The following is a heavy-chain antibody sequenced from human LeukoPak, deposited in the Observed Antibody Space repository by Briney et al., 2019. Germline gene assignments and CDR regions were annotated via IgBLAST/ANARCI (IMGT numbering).Heavy chain of an antibody. D-gene: IGHD5-12*01. CDR2: INHSGST. J-gene: IGHJ4*02. V-gene: IGHV4-34*01. CDR1: GGSFSGYY. Sequence: SETLSLTCAVYGGSFSGYYWSWIRQPPGKGLEWIGEINHSGSTNYEPSLRSRVTISVDTSKNQFSLNLSSVTAADTAVYYCARAGWLYYFDYWGQGTLVTVSS. CDR3: ARAGWLYYFDY.